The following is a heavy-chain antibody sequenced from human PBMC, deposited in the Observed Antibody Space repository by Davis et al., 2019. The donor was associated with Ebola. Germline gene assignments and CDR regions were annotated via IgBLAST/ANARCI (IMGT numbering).Heavy chain of an antibody. V-gene: IGHV3-21*04. CDR3: AKVLSGYDYYYGMDV. Sequence: PGGSLRLSCAASGFTFSTYIMNWVRQAPGKGLEWVSIINSRSRYIYYADSVKGRFSISRDNAKNSLHLQMNNLRAEDTALYHCAKVLSGYDYYYGMDVWGQGTTVTVSS. D-gene: IGHD2-15*01. CDR1: GFTFSTYI. CDR2: INSRSRYI. J-gene: IGHJ6*02.